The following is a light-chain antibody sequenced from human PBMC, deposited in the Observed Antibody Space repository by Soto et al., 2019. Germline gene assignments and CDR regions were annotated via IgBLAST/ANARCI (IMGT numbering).Light chain of an antibody. CDR3: QQYETSPRT. CDR1: QSVSSDF. CDR2: GAS. J-gene: IGKJ1*01. Sequence: EIVWTQSPGTLSLSPGERTTLPCSSSQSVSSDFLDWYRQKPGQAPRLLIYGASSRATGIPDRFSGSGSGTDFTLTISRLEPEDFAVYYCQQYETSPRTFGQGTKVDI. V-gene: IGKV3-20*01.